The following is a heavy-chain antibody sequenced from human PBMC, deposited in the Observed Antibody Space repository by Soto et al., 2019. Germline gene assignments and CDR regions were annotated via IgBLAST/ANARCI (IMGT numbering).Heavy chain of an antibody. J-gene: IGHJ4*02. CDR1: VYSVSSNSAA. Sequence: PSQTLSLTCAISVYSVSSNSAAWDWIRQSRSRGLGWLGRTYYRSKWFTGYAVSVQGRIRINADTSKNQFSLQLNSVTPEDTAVYYCASQQQRLDYWGQGTSVTVSS. CDR3: ASQQQRLDY. V-gene: IGHV6-1*01. D-gene: IGHD6-25*01. CDR2: TYYRSKWFT.